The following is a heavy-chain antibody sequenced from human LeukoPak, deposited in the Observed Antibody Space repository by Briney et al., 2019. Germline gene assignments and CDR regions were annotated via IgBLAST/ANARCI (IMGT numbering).Heavy chain of an antibody. CDR2: ISTSGST. V-gene: IGHV4-4*07. Sequence: SETLSLTCTVPGGSISSYYWSWIRQPAGKGLESIGHISTSGSTNYNPSLKSRVTMSVDTSKNQFSLKLSSVTAADTAVYYCAADYGDYYFDYWGQGTLVTVSS. CDR1: GGSISSYY. J-gene: IGHJ4*02. D-gene: IGHD4-17*01. CDR3: AADYGDYYFDY.